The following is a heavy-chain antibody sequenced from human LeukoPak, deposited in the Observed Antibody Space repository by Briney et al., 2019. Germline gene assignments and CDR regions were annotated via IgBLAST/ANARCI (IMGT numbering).Heavy chain of an antibody. CDR3: ARGSYTGFDLYFDS. D-gene: IGHD5-12*01. J-gene: IGHJ4*02. CDR1: RFQLGNQV. Sequence: GGSLRQACAAHRFQLGNQVVASARQAAGGGLEWVSYISKDGRTIYDASSVKSRSTTTRDNTRNSLVLQLSILSADDTAFYYCARGSYTGFDLYFDSWGQGTLVTISS. V-gene: IGHV3-48*03. CDR2: ISKDGRTI.